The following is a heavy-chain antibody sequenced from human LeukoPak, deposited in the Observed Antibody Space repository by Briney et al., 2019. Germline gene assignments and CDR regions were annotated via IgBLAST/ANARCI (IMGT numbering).Heavy chain of an antibody. CDR3: AKSAGKTMTKSTFDY. V-gene: IGHV3-23*01. J-gene: IGHJ4*02. D-gene: IGHD4-11*01. CDR2: ISGSGGST. Sequence: GGSLRLSCAASGFTFSSYAMSWDRQAPGKGLEWVSAISGSGGSTYYADSVKGRFTISRDNSKNTLYLQMNSLRAEDTAVYYCAKSAGKTMTKSTFDYWGQGTLVTVSS. CDR1: GFTFSSYA.